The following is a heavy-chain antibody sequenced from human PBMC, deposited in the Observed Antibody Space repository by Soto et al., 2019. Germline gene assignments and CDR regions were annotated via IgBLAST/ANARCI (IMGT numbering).Heavy chain of an antibody. J-gene: IGHJ4*02. CDR3: ARLGGSYAVPHFDY. V-gene: IGHV4-30-4*01. Sequence: SETLSLTCTVSGGSISSGDYYWSWIRQPPGKGLEWIGYIYYSGSTYYNPSLKSRVTISVDTSKNQFSLKLSSVTAADTAVYYCARLGGSYAVPHFDYWGQGTLVTVSS. D-gene: IGHD1-26*01. CDR2: IYYSGST. CDR1: GGSISSGDYY.